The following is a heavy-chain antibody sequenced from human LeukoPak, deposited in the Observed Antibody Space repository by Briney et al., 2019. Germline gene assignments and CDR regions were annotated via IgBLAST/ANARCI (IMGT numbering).Heavy chain of an antibody. CDR2: IFPIFGTA. J-gene: IGHJ4*02. V-gene: IGHV1-69*01. CDR3: ARGLRSLTGDFDYYFDC. CDR1: GGTFSSYV. D-gene: IGHD7-27*01. Sequence: SVKVSCKASGGTFSSYVIGWVRQAPGQGPEWMGGIFPIFGTANYVQKFQGRVTITADEFTSTAYMELSSLRSEDTAVYYCARGLRSLTGDFDYYFDCWGQGTLVTVSS.